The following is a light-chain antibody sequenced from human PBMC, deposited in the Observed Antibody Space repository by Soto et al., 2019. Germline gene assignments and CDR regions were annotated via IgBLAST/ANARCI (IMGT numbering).Light chain of an antibody. V-gene: IGKV3-20*01. J-gene: IGKJ3*01. Sequence: EIVLTQSPATLPLSPGERATLSCTASQSVTSSCLAWYQRKPGQAPRLLIHTTSTRATDIPDRFSGSGSGTDFTLTISRLQPEDFAVYYCQQCGGSPLFSFGPGTRVDI. CDR1: QSVTSSC. CDR2: TTS. CDR3: QQCGGSPLFS.